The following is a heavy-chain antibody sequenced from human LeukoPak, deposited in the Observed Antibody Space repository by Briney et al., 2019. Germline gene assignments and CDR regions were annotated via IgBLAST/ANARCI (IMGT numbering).Heavy chain of an antibody. Sequence: TAGYLNRYCEASDFHVSSHYMSKLRHAPGKGLERGSIIYSRGSTCYADTVKGRFTISRDSSMNSLYLQMNSLSAEDTAVYYCATLVYCRSFYFDYWGQGTLVTVSS. V-gene: IGHV3-53*01. CDR2: IYSRGST. J-gene: IGHJ4*02. CDR3: ATLVYCRSFYFDY. D-gene: IGHD1-26*01. CDR1: DFHVSSHY.